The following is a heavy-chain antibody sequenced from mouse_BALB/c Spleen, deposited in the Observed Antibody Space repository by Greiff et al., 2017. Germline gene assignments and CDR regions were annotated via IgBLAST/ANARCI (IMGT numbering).Heavy chain of an antibody. CDR3: ARHHGNYVAD. Sequence: EVMLVESGGDLVKPGGSLKLSCAASGFTFSSYGMSWVRQTPDKRLEWVATISSGGSYTYYPDSVKGRFTISRDNAKNTLYLQMSSLKSEDTAMYYCARHHGNYVADWGQGTLVTVSA. J-gene: IGHJ3*01. V-gene: IGHV5-6*01. CDR2: ISSGGSYT. D-gene: IGHD2-1*01. CDR1: GFTFSSYG.